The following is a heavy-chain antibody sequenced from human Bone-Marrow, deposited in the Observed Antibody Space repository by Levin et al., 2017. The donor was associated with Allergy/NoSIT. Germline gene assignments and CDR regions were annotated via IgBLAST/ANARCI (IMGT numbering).Heavy chain of an antibody. V-gene: IGHV3-33*01. CDR1: GFTFSSYG. J-gene: IGHJ6*02. D-gene: IGHD3-3*01. CDR3: ARDTVGYFYGLDL. Sequence: GESLKISCAASGFTFSSYGMHWVRQAPGKGLEWVAVIWYDGSNKYYGDSVKGRFTVSRDNSENTLNLQMNSLRAEDTGIYYCARDTVGYFYGLDLWGQGTTVSVSS. CDR2: IWYDGSNK.